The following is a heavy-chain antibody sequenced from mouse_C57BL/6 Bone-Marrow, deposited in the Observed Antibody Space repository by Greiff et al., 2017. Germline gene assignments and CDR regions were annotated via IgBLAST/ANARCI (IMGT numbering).Heavy chain of an antibody. Sequence: QVQLQQSGAELARPGASVTLSCKASGYTFTSYGISWVKQRTGQGLEWIGEIYPRSGNTYYNEKFKGKATLTADKSSSTAYMELRSLTSEDSAVYFCARGGYYSNFLAYWGQGTLVTVSA. CDR3: ARGGYYSNFLAY. V-gene: IGHV1-81*01. CDR2: IYPRSGNT. J-gene: IGHJ3*01. D-gene: IGHD2-5*01. CDR1: GYTFTSYG.